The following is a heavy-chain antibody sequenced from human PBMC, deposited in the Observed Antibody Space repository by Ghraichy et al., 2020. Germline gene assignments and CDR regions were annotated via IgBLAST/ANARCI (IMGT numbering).Heavy chain of an antibody. D-gene: IGHD5-24*01. CDR1: GFSLSTSGMC. CDR2: IDWDDDK. Sequence: SGPTLVKPTQTLTLTCTFSGFSLSTSGMCVSWIRQPPGKALEWLARIDWDDDKYYSTSLKTRLTISKDTSKNQVVLTMTNMDPVDTATYYCARGTRWLQSGAYYYGMDVWAKGPRSPSP. CDR3: ARGTRWLQSGAYYYGMDV. V-gene: IGHV2-70*11. J-gene: IGHJ6*02.